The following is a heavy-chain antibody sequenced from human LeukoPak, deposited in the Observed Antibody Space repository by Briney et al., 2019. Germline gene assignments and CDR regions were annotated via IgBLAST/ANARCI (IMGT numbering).Heavy chain of an antibody. CDR3: AREGPGFDI. V-gene: IGHV6-1*01. J-gene: IGHJ3*02. Sequence: SQTLSLTCAIFGDSVSSNTFAWNWIRQSPSRGLEWLGRTCYRSKWNYDYAVSVKSRITINPDTSRNQFSLQLNSVTPEDTAVYYCAREGPGFDIWGQGTMVIVSS. CDR2: TCYRSKWNY. CDR1: GDSVSSNTFA.